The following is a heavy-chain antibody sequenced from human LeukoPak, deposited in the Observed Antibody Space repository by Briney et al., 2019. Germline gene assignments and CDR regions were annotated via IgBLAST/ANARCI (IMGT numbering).Heavy chain of an antibody. Sequence: SETLSLTCAVYGGSFSGFYWSWIRQPLGKGLEWIGEINHSGRTNYNPSLKSRVTISLDTSKNQFSVKLRSVTAADTAMYYCARGVIRAVAVLGYWGQGTLVTVSS. D-gene: IGHD6-19*01. CDR3: ARGVIRAVAVLGY. CDR2: INHSGRT. J-gene: IGHJ4*02. V-gene: IGHV4-34*01. CDR1: GGSFSGFY.